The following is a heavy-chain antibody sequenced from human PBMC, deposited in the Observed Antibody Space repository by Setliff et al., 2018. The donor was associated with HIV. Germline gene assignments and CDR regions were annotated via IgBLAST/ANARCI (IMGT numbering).Heavy chain of an antibody. V-gene: IGHV4-39*01. Sequence: PSETLSLTCSVSGVSINRTDHYWGWIRQSPWKRLEWIGSVSQSGSTYYNPSLKSRITISVDRSKKLFSLKLISVTAADQGVYYCARVPVAGANWFDPWGLGTLVTVSS. D-gene: IGHD2-21*01. CDR1: GVSINRTDHY. CDR2: VSQSGST. CDR3: ARVPVAGANWFDP. J-gene: IGHJ5*02.